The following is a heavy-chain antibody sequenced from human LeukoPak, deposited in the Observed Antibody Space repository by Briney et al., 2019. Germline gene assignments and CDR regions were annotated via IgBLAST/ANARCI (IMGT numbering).Heavy chain of an antibody. CDR3: AKRPSRTNGWKIDY. V-gene: IGHV3-23*01. J-gene: IGHJ4*02. D-gene: IGHD2-8*01. CDR1: GFTFSSYA. Sequence: RTGGSLRLSCAASGFTFSSYAMSWVRQAPGKGLEWVSAISGSGGSTYYADSVKGRFTISRDNSKNTLYLQMNSLRAEDTAVYYCAKRPSRTNGWKIDYWGQGTLVTVSS. CDR2: ISGSGGST.